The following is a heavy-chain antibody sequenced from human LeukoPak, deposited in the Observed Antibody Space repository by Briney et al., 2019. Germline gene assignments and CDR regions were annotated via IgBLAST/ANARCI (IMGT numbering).Heavy chain of an antibody. D-gene: IGHD1-1*01. CDR1: GFTFSRYS. CDR3: ARGQTSTTRHFDY. J-gene: IGHJ4*02. V-gene: IGHV3-23*01. CDR2: FSDDSSDT. Sequence: PGGSLRLSCEASGFTFSRYSMAWVRQAPGKGLEWVSIFSDDSSDTHYSDSLKGRFTISRDNSWKTLSLQMNSLRVEDTAVYYCARGQTSTTRHFDYWGQGTVVTVSS.